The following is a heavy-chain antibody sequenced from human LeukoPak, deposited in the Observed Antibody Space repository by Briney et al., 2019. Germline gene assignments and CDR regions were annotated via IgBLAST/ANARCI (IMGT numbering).Heavy chain of an antibody. CDR3: ARGGTRLGYYYYAMDV. J-gene: IGHJ6*02. D-gene: IGHD1-1*01. CDR2: IWYDGSNK. Sequence: GGSLRLSCAASGFTFSSYGMHWVRQAPGKGLEWVAVIWYDGSNKYYADSVKGRFSISKENSRNAVFLQMNSLRAEDTALYFCARGGTRLGYYYYAMDVWGQGTTVTVSS. CDR1: GFTFSSYG. V-gene: IGHV3-33*01.